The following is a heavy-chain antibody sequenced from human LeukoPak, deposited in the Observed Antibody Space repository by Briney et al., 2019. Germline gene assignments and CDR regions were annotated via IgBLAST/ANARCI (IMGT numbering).Heavy chain of an antibody. CDR1: GGSISTFY. J-gene: IGHJ4*02. CDR2: VYYSGST. Sequence: PAETLSLTCTVSGGSISTFYWSWLRQPPGKQLEWIGYVYYSGSTNYTPSFKTRVTTSVDTSKNQFSLKLSSVTPADTAVYYCARVDYDSSGYFDYWGQGTLVTVSS. CDR3: ARVDYDSSGYFDY. D-gene: IGHD3-22*01. V-gene: IGHV4-59*01.